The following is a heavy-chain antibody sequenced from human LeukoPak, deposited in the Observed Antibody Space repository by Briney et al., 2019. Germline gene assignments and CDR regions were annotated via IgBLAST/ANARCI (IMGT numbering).Heavy chain of an antibody. CDR3: AKRGFYYDSSGYFYFDY. Sequence: PGGSLRLSCAASGFTLSSYWMSWVRQAPGKGLERVSIIIGSGGTTYYADSVKGRFTISRDNSKNTLYLQMNSLRAEDTAVYYCAKRGFYYDSSGYFYFDYWGQGTLVTVSS. D-gene: IGHD3-22*01. CDR1: GFTLSSYW. J-gene: IGHJ4*02. V-gene: IGHV3-23*01. CDR2: IIGSGGTT.